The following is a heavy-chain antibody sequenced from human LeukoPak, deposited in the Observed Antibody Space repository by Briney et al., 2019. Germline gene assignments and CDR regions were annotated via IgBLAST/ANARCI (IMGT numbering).Heavy chain of an antibody. CDR1: GYSFTSYW. J-gene: IGHJ4*02. CDR2: IYPGDSDT. D-gene: IGHD6-13*01. CDR3: ARHRGIAAAGTGYFDY. Sequence: GESLQISCKGSGYSFTSYWIGWVRQMPGKGLEWMGIIYPGDSDTRYSPSFQGQVTISADKSISTAYLQWSSLKASDTAMYYCARHRGIAAAGTGYFDYWGQGTLVPVSS. V-gene: IGHV5-51*01.